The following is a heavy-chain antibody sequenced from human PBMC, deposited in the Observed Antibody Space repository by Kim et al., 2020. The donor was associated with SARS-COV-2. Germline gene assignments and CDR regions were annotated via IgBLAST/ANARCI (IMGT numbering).Heavy chain of an antibody. J-gene: IGHJ4*02. Sequence: KEYAVSLEGRLTINSATSKNHFYLQLNSVTPDDTAVYYCAREGQWLDFDYWGQGTPVTVSS. CDR2: K. CDR3: AREGQWLDFDY. D-gene: IGHD6-19*01. V-gene: IGHV6-1*01.